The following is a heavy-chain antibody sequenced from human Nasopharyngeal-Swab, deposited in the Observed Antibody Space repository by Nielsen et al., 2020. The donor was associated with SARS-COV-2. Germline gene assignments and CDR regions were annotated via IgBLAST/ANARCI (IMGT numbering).Heavy chain of an antibody. Sequence: GGSLRLSCAASGFTVTNNYKTWVRQVPGKGLEWISHIYASGDTHTADAVKGRFTISRDNAKNSLYLQMNSLRAEDTAVYYCARDRELGYYMDVWGKGTTVTVSS. CDR1: GFTVTNNY. CDR3: ARDRELGYYMDV. CDR2: IYASGDT. D-gene: IGHD1-7*01. J-gene: IGHJ6*03. V-gene: IGHV3-66*03.